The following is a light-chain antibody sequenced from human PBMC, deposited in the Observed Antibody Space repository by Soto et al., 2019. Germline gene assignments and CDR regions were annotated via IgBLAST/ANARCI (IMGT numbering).Light chain of an antibody. V-gene: IGKV1-8*01. CDR3: QQYLSYPYT. CDR1: QGISSF. Sequence: AIRMTQSPSSISASTGDRVTITCRASQGISSFLAGYQQKPGKAPRILIYAATTLKRWAPSRFSASGSGTDFTLTISRLQSEDFATYFCQQYLSYPYTCGQGTKLEI. CDR2: AAT. J-gene: IGKJ2*01.